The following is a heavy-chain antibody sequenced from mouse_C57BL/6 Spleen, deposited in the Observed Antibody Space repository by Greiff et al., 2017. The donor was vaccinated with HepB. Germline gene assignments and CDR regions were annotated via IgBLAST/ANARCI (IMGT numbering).Heavy chain of an antibody. CDR3: ARDGYSSFDY. D-gene: IGHD2-3*01. CDR2: IYPGDGDT. J-gene: IGHJ2*01. CDR1: GYAFSSSW. Sequence: QVQLKESGPELVKPGASVKISCKASGYAFSSSWMNWVKQRPGKGLEWIGRIYPGDGDTNYNGKFKGKATLTADKSSSTAYMQLSSLTSEDSAVYFCARDGYSSFDYWGQGTTLTVSS. V-gene: IGHV1-82*01.